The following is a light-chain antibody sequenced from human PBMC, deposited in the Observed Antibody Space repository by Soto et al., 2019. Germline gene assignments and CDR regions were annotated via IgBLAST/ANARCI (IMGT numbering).Light chain of an antibody. V-gene: IGLV2-14*01. CDR3: SSYTSSSTLCVI. CDR1: SRDVGGYNY. J-gene: IGLJ2*01. Sequence: QSALTQPASVSGSPGQSITISCTGASRDVGGYNYVSWYQQHPGKAPKLMIYDVSNRPSGVSNRFSGSKSGNTASLTISGLQAEDEADYYCSSYTSSSTLCVIFGGGTKVTVL. CDR2: DVS.